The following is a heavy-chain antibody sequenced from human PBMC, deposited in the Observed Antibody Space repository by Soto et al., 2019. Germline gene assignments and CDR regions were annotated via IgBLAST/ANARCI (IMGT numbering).Heavy chain of an antibody. CDR1: GYTFTSYD. Sequence: QVQLVQSGAEVKKPGASLKVSCKASGYTFTSYDINWVRQANGQGLEWMGWMNPNSGNTGYAQKFQGRVTMTRNTSISTAYMELISLRSEDTAVYYCASPARNYDFWSGYSFDIWGQGTMVTVSS. D-gene: IGHD3-3*01. J-gene: IGHJ3*02. CDR3: ASPARNYDFWSGYSFDI. V-gene: IGHV1-8*01. CDR2: MNPNSGNT.